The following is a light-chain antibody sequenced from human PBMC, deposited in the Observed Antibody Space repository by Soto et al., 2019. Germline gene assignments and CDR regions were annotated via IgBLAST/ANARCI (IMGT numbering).Light chain of an antibody. V-gene: IGKV1-5*03. Sequence: DIQMTQSPSTLSASVGDRVTITCRARQSISSWLAWYQQKPGKDPKLLIYKASSLESGVPSRFSGSGSGTEFTLTISSLQPDDFATYYCQQYNSYSYTFGQGTKLEIK. CDR1: QSISSW. CDR2: KAS. J-gene: IGKJ2*01. CDR3: QQYNSYSYT.